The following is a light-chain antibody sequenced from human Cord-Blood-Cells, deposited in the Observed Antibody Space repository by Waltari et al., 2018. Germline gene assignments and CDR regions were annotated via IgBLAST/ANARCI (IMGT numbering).Light chain of an antibody. CDR1: SSNIGAGYD. J-gene: IGLJ3*02. CDR3: QSYDSSLSGWV. Sequence: QSVLTQPPSVSGAPGQRVTISCTGSSSNIGAGYDVHWYQQLPGTAPKLLIYGNSNRPSGVPDRFSGSKSGPSASLAMTGLQAEDEADYYGQSYDSSLSGWVFGGGTKLTVL. V-gene: IGLV1-40*01. CDR2: GNS.